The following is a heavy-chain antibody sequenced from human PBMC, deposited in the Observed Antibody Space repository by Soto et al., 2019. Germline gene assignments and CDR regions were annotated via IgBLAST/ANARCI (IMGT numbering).Heavy chain of an antibody. V-gene: IGHV4-31*03. CDR1: GGSISSGGYY. J-gene: IGHJ6*02. D-gene: IGHD3-9*01. Sequence: QMQLQESGPGLVKPSQTLSLTCTVSGGSISSGGYYWSWIRQLPGKGLEWMGYIYRSGNAYYNPSLESRMTIPVDTSTNQFSLKLSSVTAAATAVSNCARKNDISRGPFYSSGLQVWGHGTTVTVSS. CDR3: ARKNDISRGPFYSSGLQV. CDR2: IYRSGNA.